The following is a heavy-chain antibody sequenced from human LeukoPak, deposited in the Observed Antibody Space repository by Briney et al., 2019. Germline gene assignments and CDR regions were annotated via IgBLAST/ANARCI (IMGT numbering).Heavy chain of an antibody. V-gene: IGHV4-59*01. Sequence: QPSETLSLTCTVSGGSISSYYWSWIRQPPGKGLEWIGYIYYSGSTNYNPSLKSRVTISVDTSKNQFSLKLSSVTAADTAVYYCARAPFHSSGLQFDYWGQGTLVTVSS. CDR3: ARAPFHSSGLQFDY. J-gene: IGHJ4*02. D-gene: IGHD6-19*01. CDR2: IYYSGST. CDR1: GGSISSYY.